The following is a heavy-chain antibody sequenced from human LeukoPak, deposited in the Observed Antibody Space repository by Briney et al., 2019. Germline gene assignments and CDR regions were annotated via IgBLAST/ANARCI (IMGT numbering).Heavy chain of an antibody. Sequence: PGGSLRLSCGASGFTFSNHWMSWVRQAPGKELEWVANIKKDGSEKYYVDSVKGRFTISRDNAKNSLYLQMNSLRAEDSAVYYCARDPSEVGVYFDYWGQGTLVTVSS. D-gene: IGHD1-26*01. J-gene: IGHJ4*02. CDR2: IKKDGSEK. V-gene: IGHV3-7*04. CDR1: GFTFSNHW. CDR3: ARDPSEVGVYFDY.